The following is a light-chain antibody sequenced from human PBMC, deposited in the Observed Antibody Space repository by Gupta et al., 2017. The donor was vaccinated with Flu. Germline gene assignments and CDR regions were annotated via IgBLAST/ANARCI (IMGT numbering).Light chain of an antibody. CDR1: KLGDTY. CDR2: QDT. CDR3: QALDTSTARI. V-gene: IGLV3-1*01. J-gene: IGLJ2*01. Sequence: SSALPQPPSVSVSPGQTASITCSGDKLGDTYASWYQQKPGQSPVLVIYQDTKRPSGIPERFSGSNSGNTATLTISGTQAVDEADYYCQALDTSTARIFGGGTKLTVL.